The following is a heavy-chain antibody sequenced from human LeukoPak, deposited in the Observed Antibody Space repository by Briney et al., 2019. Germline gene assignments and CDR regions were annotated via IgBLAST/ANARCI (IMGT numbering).Heavy chain of an antibody. CDR3: AKVVKDSGSYHLDY. D-gene: IGHD1-26*01. CDR2: ISGSGGST. V-gene: IGHV3-23*01. Sequence: PGGSLRLSCAASGFTFSSYAMSWVRQAPGKGLEWVSAISGSGGSTYYADSVKGRFTISGDNSKNTLYLQMNSLRAEDTAVYYCAKVVKDSGSYHLDYWGQGTLVTVSS. J-gene: IGHJ4*02. CDR1: GFTFSSYA.